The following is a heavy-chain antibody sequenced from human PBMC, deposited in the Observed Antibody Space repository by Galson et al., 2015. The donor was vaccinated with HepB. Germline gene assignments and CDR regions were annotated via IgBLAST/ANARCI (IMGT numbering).Heavy chain of an antibody. CDR2: IYTSGST. V-gene: IGHV4-61*02. CDR3: ARDPHPRSSSPPYYYYYYGMDV. CDR1: GGSISSGSYY. Sequence: TLSLTCTVSGGSISSGSYYWSWIRQPAGKGLEWIGRIYTSGSTNYNPSLKSRVTISVDTSKNQFSLKLSSVTAADTAVYYCARDPHPRSSSPPYYYYYYGMDVWGQGTTVTVSS. J-gene: IGHJ6*02. D-gene: IGHD6-6*01.